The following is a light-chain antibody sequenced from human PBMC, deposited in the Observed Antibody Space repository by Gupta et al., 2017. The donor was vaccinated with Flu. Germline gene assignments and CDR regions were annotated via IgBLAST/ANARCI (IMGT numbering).Light chain of an antibody. CDR3: ASWDTSLIEGF. CDR2: END. CDR1: SSNIGKNH. J-gene: IGLJ2*01. V-gene: IGLV1-51*02. Sequence: KVTISCSGSSSNIGKNHVSWYQQLPGKAPKLLIYENDKRPSGIPDRFSASKSGTTATLGITGLQTGDEADYYCASWDTSLIEGFFGGGTRLTVL.